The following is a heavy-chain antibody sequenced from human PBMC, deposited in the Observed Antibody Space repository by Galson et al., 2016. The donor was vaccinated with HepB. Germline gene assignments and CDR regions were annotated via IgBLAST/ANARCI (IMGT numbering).Heavy chain of an antibody. CDR3: ASAPFLWGPRFDH. Sequence: SLRLSCAASGFTFSSYWMHWVRQSPEEGLVWVSHINSDGSTTAYAASVKGRFTISRDNAKKTLYLQMNSLRVEDTAVYYCASAPFLWGPRFDHWGQGTLVTVPS. D-gene: IGHD3-16*01. J-gene: IGHJ5*02. V-gene: IGHV3-74*01. CDR2: INSDGSTT. CDR1: GFTFSSYW.